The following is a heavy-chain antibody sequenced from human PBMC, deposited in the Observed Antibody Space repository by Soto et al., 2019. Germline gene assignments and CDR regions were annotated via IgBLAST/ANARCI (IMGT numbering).Heavy chain of an antibody. Sequence: PSENLSLTCTVSDGSISSGDYYWSWIRQPPGKGLEWIGYIYYSGSTYYNPSLKSRVTISVDTSKNQFSLKLSSVTAADTAVYYCARDKCLEWPSDYHYRQAVWGQGSTDIVSS. J-gene: IGHJ6*02. D-gene: IGHD3-3*01. CDR3: ARDKCLEWPSDYHYRQAV. V-gene: IGHV4-30-4*01. CDR1: DGSISSGDYY. CDR2: IYYSGST.